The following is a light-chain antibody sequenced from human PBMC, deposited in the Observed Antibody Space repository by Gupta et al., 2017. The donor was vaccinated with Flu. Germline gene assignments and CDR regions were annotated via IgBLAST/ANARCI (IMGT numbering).Light chain of an antibody. CDR1: SSNIGSNT. V-gene: IGLV1-44*01. CDR2: SNN. Sequence: QSVLTQPPSASGTPGQRVTISCSGSSSNIGSNTVNWYQQLPGTAPKLLLYSNNQRPSGVPDRFSCSKSGTSASLAISWLQSEDEACYYWAAWEDSLNCPVGIGGGTKLTVL. CDR3: AAWEDSLNCPVG. J-gene: IGLJ2*01.